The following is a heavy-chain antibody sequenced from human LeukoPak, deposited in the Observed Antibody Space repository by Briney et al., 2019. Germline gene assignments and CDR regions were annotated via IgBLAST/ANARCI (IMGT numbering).Heavy chain of an antibody. J-gene: IGHJ4*02. V-gene: IGHV3-23*01. D-gene: IGHD6-19*01. CDR1: GFTFSSYA. CDR2: ISGSGGST. CDR3: AKDDEYRGSSGWYSDY. Sequence: GGSLRLSCAASGFTFSSYAMSWVRQAPGKGLEWVSAISGSGGSTYYADSVKGRFTISRDNSKNTLYLQMNSLRAEDTAVYYCAKDDEYRGSSGWYSDYWSQGTLVTGSS.